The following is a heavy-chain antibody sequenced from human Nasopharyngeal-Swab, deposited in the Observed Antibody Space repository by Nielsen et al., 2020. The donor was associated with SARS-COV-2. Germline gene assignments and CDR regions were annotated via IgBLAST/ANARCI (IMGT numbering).Heavy chain of an antibody. Sequence: GESLKISCAASGFTFSSHAMTWVRQAPGKGLVWVSRVNEDGSRTDYADSVRGRFTISRDNARNTLDLQMNSLGPEDTAVYYCAKEAGGGSNSALDYWGQGTLVTVSP. CDR2: VNEDGSRT. CDR1: GFTFSSHA. J-gene: IGHJ4*02. V-gene: IGHV3-74*01. D-gene: IGHD2/OR15-2a*01. CDR3: AKEAGGGSNSALDY.